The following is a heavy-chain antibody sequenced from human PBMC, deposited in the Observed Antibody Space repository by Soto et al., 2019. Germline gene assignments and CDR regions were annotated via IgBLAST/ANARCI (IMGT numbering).Heavy chain of an antibody. V-gene: IGHV3-30-3*01. J-gene: IGHJ4*02. Sequence: QVQLVESGGGVVQPGRSLRLSCAASGFTFSSYAMHWVRQAPGKGLEWVAVISYDGSNKYYSDSVKGRFTISRDNSKNTLYLQMNSLRADDTAVYYCARERSRRWELLRGAFDYRGQGTLVTVSS. D-gene: IGHD1-26*01. CDR2: ISYDGSNK. CDR3: ARERSRRWELLRGAFDY. CDR1: GFTFSSYA.